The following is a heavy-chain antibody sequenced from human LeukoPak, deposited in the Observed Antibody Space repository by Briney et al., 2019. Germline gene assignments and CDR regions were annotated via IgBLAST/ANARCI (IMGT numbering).Heavy chain of an antibody. CDR3: ARDHDYSSGWHEYFQH. CDR2: IHPNTGGT. V-gene: IGHV1-2*02. J-gene: IGHJ1*01. CDR1: GYTFTSYY. D-gene: IGHD6-19*01. Sequence: ASVKVSCKASGYTFTSYYMHWVRQAPGQGLEWMGWIHPNTGGTNYAPKFQGRVTMTRDTSISTAYMELTGLTSDDTAVYYCARDHDYSSGWHEYFQHWGQGTLVTVSS.